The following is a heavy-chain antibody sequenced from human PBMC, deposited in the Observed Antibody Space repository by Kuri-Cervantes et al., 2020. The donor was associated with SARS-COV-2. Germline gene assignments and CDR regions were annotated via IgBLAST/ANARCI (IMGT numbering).Heavy chain of an antibody. V-gene: IGHV1-8*01. D-gene: IGHD6-19*01. CDR3: ARGPAYSSGWFVGVGPYYYYYGMDV. CDR1: GYTFTSYD. CDR2: MNPNSGNT. J-gene: IGHJ6*02. Sequence: ASVKVSCKASGYTFTSYDINWVRQATGQGLEWMGWMNPNSGNTGYAQKSQGRVTMTRNTSISTAYMELSSLRSEDTAVYYCARGPAYSSGWFVGVGPYYYYYGMDVWGRGTTVTVSS.